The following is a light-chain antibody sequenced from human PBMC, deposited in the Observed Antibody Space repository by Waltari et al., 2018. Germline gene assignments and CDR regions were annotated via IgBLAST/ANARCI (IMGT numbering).Light chain of an antibody. Sequence: DIQMTQSPSSLSASVGDRVTITCQASQDISNYLNWYQQKPGKAPKLLIYDASNLEIGVPSRFSGSGSGTDFTFTISSLQPEDIATYYCQQYDNLPPLTFGQGTRLEIK. CDR1: QDISNY. CDR3: QQYDNLPPLT. CDR2: DAS. V-gene: IGKV1-33*01. J-gene: IGKJ5*01.